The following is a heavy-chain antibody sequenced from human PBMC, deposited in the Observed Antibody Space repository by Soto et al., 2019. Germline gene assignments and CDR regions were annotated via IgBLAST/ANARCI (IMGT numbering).Heavy chain of an antibody. Sequence: SETLSLTCAVYGASFSGYYWSWIRQPPGKGLEWIGEINYTGSTNYNPSLKSRVTISVDTSKNQFSLKLSSVTAADTAVYYCARGRHFYAVDYWGQGTLVTVSS. CDR2: INYTGST. CDR3: ARGRHFYAVDY. CDR1: GASFSGYY. D-gene: IGHD3-10*01. V-gene: IGHV4-34*01. J-gene: IGHJ4*02.